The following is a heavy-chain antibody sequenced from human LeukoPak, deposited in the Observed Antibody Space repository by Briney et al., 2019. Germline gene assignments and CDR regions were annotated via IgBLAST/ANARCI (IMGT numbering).Heavy chain of an antibody. D-gene: IGHD6-6*01. CDR3: ARDPGIAARRKYFQH. CDR2: INPNSGGT. CDR1: GYTFTGYY. V-gene: IGHV1-2*02. J-gene: IGHJ1*01. Sequence: ASVKVSCKASGYTFTGYYMHWVRQAPGQGLEWMGWINPNSGGTNYAQKFQGRVTITRDTSISTAYMELSRLRSDDTAVYYCARDPGIAARRKYFQHWGQGTLVTVSS.